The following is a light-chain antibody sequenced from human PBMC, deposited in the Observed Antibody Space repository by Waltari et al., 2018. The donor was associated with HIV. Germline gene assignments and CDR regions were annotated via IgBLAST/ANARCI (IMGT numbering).Light chain of an antibody. CDR1: NLGQTC. J-gene: IGLJ3*02. V-gene: IGLV3-1*01. CDR3: QAWDSGTIV. Sequence: SYDLTQPPSVSVSSVHTATVTGAGVNLGQTCVSWHQQRSGQSPVLVIYQDPKRPPGIPERFFGSTAENTATLTIYETQPLDEAHYSCQAWDSGTIVFGGGTNLTVL. CDR2: QDP.